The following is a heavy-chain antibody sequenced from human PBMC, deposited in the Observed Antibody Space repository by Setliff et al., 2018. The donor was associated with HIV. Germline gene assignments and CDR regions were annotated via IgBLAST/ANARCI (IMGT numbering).Heavy chain of an antibody. CDR2: IIPVRGLA. D-gene: IGHD3-22*01. CDR3: ARHYFDSNSYYRPPFDS. V-gene: IGHV1-69*10. J-gene: IGHJ5*01. Sequence: SVKVSCKASGGTFNTHAFSWVRQAPGQGLEWMGGIIPVRGLANYARNFQGRVTITADTSTNTAYLEVVSLRSEDTAIYYRARHYFDSNSYYRPPFDSWGQGTPVTVSS. CDR1: GGTFNTHA.